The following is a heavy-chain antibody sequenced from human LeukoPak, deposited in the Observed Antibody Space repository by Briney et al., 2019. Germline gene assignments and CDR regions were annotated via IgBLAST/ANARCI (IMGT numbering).Heavy chain of an antibody. V-gene: IGHV3-23*01. CDR3: ARDNGWYGVS. CDR2: IDYSGGST. CDR1: GFTLSSFE. D-gene: IGHD6-19*01. J-gene: IGHJ4*02. Sequence: PGGSLRLSCTASGFTLSSFEMSWIRQAPGKGLEWVALIDYSGGSTYYADSVKGRFTISRDNSKNTLYLQMDSLRAEDTAVYYCARDNGWYGVSWGQGTLVTVSS.